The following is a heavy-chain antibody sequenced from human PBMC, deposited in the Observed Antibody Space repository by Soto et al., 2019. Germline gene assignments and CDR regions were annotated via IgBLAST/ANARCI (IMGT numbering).Heavy chain of an antibody. CDR1: GFTFTSYG. V-gene: IGHV3-30*03. CDR2: ISYDGGLQ. Sequence: QAHLVESGGGVVQPGRSLRLSCAASGFTFTSYGMHWVRQAPGTRLEWVAVISYDGGLQHYADSVKGRFTISRDNSKNMMLLQMNSLRAEDTAVYYCVSGRGYGHASVPYSWGQGTLVSVSS. CDR3: VSGRGYGHASVPYS. J-gene: IGHJ4*02. D-gene: IGHD5-18*01.